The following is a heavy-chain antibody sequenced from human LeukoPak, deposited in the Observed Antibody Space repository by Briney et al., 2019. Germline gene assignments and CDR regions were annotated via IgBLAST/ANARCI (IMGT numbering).Heavy chain of an antibody. CDR3: TRSTPYYYDSSGYYQNFVY. J-gene: IGHJ4*02. CDR2: IRSKAYGGTT. CDR1: GFTFGDYA. V-gene: IGHV3-49*03. D-gene: IGHD3-22*01. Sequence: PGGSLRLSCTGSGFTFGDYAMRWLRQAPGKGLEWVGFIRSKAYGGTTEYAASVKGRFTISRDDSKSIAYLQMNSLKTEDTAVYYCTRSTPYYYDSSGYYQNFVYWGQGTLVTVSS.